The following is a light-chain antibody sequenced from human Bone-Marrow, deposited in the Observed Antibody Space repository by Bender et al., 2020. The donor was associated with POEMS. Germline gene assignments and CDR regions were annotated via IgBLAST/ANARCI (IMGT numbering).Light chain of an antibody. V-gene: IGLV1-44*01. CDR1: SSNIGSNH. CDR3: VAWDDTLNGWV. Sequence: QSVLTQPPSASATPGQRVTIACSGSSSNIGSNHVNWYRQLPGAAPQLLIYKNDQRPSGVPDRFSGSKSDTSASLAISGLHSEDEADYYCVAWDDTLNGWVFGGGTKLTVL. J-gene: IGLJ2*01. CDR2: KND.